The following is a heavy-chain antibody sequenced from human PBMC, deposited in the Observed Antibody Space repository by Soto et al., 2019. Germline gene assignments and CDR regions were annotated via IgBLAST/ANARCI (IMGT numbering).Heavy chain of an antibody. D-gene: IGHD3-3*01. CDR1: GFTFDDYA. V-gene: IGHV3-9*01. CDR2: ISWNSGSI. Sequence: EVQLVESGGGLVQPGRSLRLSCAASGFTFDDYAMHWVRQAPGKGLEWVSGISWNSGSIGYADSVKGRFTISRDNAKNPLYLQMNSLRAEDTAFYYCAKAEGVDDFWSGWGAFYIWGQGTMVTVSS. J-gene: IGHJ3*02. CDR3: AKAEGVDDFWSGWGAFYI.